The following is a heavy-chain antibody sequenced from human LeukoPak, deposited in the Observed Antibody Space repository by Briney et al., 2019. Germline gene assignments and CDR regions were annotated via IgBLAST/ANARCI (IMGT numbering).Heavy chain of an antibody. CDR1: GFTFSGHG. Sequence: GGSLRLSCEASGFTFSGHGIHWVRQAPGKGLEWAAVIWYDGSKEYYADSVKGRFTISRDNSKNMAYLQMDSLRAEDTALYHCARIYGHGYAADNWGRGTLVTVSS. CDR3: ARIYGHGYAADN. V-gene: IGHV3-33*01. CDR2: IWYDGSKE. J-gene: IGHJ4*02. D-gene: IGHD5-18*01.